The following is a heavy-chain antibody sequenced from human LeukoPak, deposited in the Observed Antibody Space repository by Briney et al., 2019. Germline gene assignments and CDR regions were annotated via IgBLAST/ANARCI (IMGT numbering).Heavy chain of an antibody. V-gene: IGHV1-2*06. J-gene: IGHJ3*02. CDR3: ARSPDIVVVPAAIWEYAFDI. D-gene: IGHD2-2*01. CDR2: INPNSGGT. CDR1: GYTFTGYY. Sequence: GASVKVSCKASGYTFTGYYMHWVRQAPGQGLEWMGRINPNSGGTNYAQKFQGRVTMTRDTSISTAYMELSRLRSDDTAVYYCARSPDIVVVPAAIWEYAFDIWGQGTMVTVSS.